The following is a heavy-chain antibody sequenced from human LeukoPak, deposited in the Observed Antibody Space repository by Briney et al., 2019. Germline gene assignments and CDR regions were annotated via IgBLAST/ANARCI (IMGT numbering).Heavy chain of an antibody. V-gene: IGHV3-23*01. Sequence: PGGSLRLSCAASGFTFSSYAMSWVRQAPGKGLEWVSAISGSGGSTYYADSVKGRFSISRDNSKNTLYLQMNSLRAEDTAVYHCAKDPAYYDFWSGYFDCWGQGTLVTVSS. CDR2: ISGSGGST. CDR3: AKDPAYYDFWSGYFDC. CDR1: GFTFSSYA. D-gene: IGHD3-3*01. J-gene: IGHJ4*02.